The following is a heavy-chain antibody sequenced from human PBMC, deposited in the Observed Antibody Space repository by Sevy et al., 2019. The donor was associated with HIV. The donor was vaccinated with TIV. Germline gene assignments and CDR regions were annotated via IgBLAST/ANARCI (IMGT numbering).Heavy chain of an antibody. CDR3: ASPLNYYDSPSAY. CDR1: GFTFSYYD. V-gene: IGHV3-21*04. CDR2: ISSGSSYI. J-gene: IGHJ4*02. Sequence: LSLTCAASGFTFSYYDMNWVRQAPGKGLEWVSSISSGSSYIFYADSVKGRFTISRDNAKNSLYLQMNSLGAEDTAVYYCASPLNYYDSPSAYWGQGTLVTVSS. D-gene: IGHD3-22*01.